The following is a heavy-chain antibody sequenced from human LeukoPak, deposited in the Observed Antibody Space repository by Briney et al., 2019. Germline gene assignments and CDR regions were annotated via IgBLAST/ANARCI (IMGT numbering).Heavy chain of an antibody. Sequence: GGSLRLSCAASGFTFYGYAMQWVRQAPGKGLEWLAVISRDGSNEYYADSVKGRLTISRDNSENTLYLQVNSLRGEDTAVYYCARDRRLRLGRTFDCWGQGILVAVSS. D-gene: IGHD3-16*01. CDR3: ARDRRLRLGRTFDC. J-gene: IGHJ4*02. CDR2: ISRDGSNE. V-gene: IGHV3-30*04. CDR1: GFTFYGYA.